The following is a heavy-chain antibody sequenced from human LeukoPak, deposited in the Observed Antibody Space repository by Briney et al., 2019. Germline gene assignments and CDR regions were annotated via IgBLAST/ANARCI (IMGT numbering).Heavy chain of an antibody. CDR2: ISAYNGNT. CDR1: GYTFTSYG. CDR3: ARDSKRLLWFGESRGSVDY. V-gene: IGHV1-18*01. D-gene: IGHD3-10*01. Sequence: ASVKVSCKASGYTFTSYGISWVRQAPGQGLEWMGWISAYNGNTNYAQKLQGRVTMTTDTSTSTAYMELRSLRSDDTAVYYCARDSKRLLWFGESRGSVDYWGQGTLVTVSS. J-gene: IGHJ4*02.